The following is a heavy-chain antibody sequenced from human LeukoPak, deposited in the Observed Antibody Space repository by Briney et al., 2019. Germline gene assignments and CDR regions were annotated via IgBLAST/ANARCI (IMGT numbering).Heavy chain of an antibody. J-gene: IGHJ4*02. CDR3: AKGVVVPAAIDY. CDR1: GFTFSSYA. D-gene: IGHD2-2*01. CDR2: ISGSGGST. V-gene: IGHV3-23*01. Sequence: PGGSLRLSCAASGFTFSSYAMSWVRQTPGKGLAWVSAISGSGGSTYYADSVKGRFTISRDNSKNTLYLQMNSLRAEDTAVYYCAKGVVVPAAIDYWGQGTLVTVSS.